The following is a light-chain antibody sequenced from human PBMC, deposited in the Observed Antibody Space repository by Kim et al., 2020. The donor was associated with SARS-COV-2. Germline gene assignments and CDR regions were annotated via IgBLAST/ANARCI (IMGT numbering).Light chain of an antibody. CDR2: DAS. Sequence: PATLAWSPGERATLFCMASQSVSSYVAWYQQKPGQAPRLLISDASNRATGIPARFSVSGSGTDFTLTISSLETEDFAVYYCQQRETFGQGTKLEIK. CDR3: QQRET. J-gene: IGKJ2*01. CDR1: QSVSSY. V-gene: IGKV3-11*01.